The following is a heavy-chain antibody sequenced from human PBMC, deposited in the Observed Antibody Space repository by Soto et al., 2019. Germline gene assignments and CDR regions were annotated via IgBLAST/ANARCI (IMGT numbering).Heavy chain of an antibody. CDR3: AKAINWGVVNYYYGMDV. D-gene: IGHD7-27*01. J-gene: IGHJ6*02. CDR2: ISHDGSNK. CDR1: GFTFRSYG. V-gene: IGHV3-30*18. Sequence: PGGSLRLSCAASGFTFRSYGIHWVRQALGKGLEWLAVISHDGSNKFYADSVKGRFTISRDNSKNTLYLQMNSLRAEDTAVYYCAKAINWGVVNYYYGMDVWGLGTTVTVSS.